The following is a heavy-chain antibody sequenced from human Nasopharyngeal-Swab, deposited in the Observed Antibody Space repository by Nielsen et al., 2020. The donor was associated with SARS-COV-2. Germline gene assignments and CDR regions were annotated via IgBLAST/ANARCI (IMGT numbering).Heavy chain of an antibody. CDR3: ARARGAYGDYYYYYTDV. Sequence: SQTLSLTCAISGDSVSSSSAAWNSIRQSPSRGLEWLGRTYYRSKWYNDYAVSVKSRITINPDTSKNQFSLHLNSVTPEDTAVYYCARARGAYGDYYYYYTDVWGKGTTVTVSS. CDR1: GDSVSSSSAA. D-gene: IGHD4-17*01. V-gene: IGHV6-1*01. J-gene: IGHJ6*03. CDR2: TYYRSKWYN.